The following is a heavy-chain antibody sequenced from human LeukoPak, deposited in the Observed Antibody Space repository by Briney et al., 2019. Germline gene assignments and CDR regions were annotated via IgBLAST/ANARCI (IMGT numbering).Heavy chain of an antibody. J-gene: IGHJ4*02. CDR1: GGSISSSSYY. Sequence: TPSETLSLTCTVSGGSISSSSYYWGWIRQPPGKGLEWIGSIYYSGSTYYNPSLKSRVTISVDTSKNQFSLKLSSVTAADTAVYYCARGRRGVYFGYWGQGTLVTVSS. V-gene: IGHV4-39*07. CDR2: IYYSGST. CDR3: ARGRRGVYFGY.